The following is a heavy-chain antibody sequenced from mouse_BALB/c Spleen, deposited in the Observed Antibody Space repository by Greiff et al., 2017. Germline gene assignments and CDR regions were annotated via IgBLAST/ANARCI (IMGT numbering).Heavy chain of an antibody. V-gene: IGHV5-17*02. J-gene: IGHJ2*01. Sequence: EVKLMESGGGLVQPGGSRKLSCAASGFTFSSFGMHWVRQAPGKGLEWVAYISSGSSTIYYADTVKGRFTISRDNPKNTLFLQMTSLRSEDTAMYYCARRYGSSSCDYWGQGNTLTVSS. CDR2: ISSGSSTI. D-gene: IGHD1-1*01. CDR1: GFTFSSFG. CDR3: ARRYGSSSCDY.